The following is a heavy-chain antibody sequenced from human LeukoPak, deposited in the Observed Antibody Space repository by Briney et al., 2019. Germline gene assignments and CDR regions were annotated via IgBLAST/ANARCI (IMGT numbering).Heavy chain of an antibody. CDR1: GGSISSGSYY. J-gene: IGHJ4*02. D-gene: IGHD2-8*01. CDR3: ASLEWGY. CDR2: IYTSGST. V-gene: IGHV4-61*02. Sequence: TSQTLSLTCTVSGGSISSGSYYWSWIRQPAGKGLEWNGRIYTSGSTNYNPSLKSRVTISVDTSKNQFSLKLSSVTAADTAVYYCASLEWGYWGQGTLVTVSS.